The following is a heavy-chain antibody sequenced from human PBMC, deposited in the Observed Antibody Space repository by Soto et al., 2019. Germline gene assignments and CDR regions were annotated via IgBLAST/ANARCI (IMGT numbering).Heavy chain of an antibody. V-gene: IGHV4-59*01. CDR2: IYYSGST. Sequence: SETLSLTCTVSGGSISSYYWSWIRQPPGKGLEWIGYIYYSGSTNYNPSLKSRVTISVDTSKNQFSLKLSSVTAADTAVYYCARDATYSSGWYGWFDPWGQGTLVTVSS. J-gene: IGHJ5*02. CDR3: ARDATYSSGWYGWFDP. CDR1: GGSISSYY. D-gene: IGHD6-19*01.